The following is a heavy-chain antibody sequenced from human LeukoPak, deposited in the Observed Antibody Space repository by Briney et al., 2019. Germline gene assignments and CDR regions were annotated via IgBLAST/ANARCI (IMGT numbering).Heavy chain of an antibody. CDR2: IYTSGST. V-gene: IGHV4-61*02. CDR3: ARERTDTSMDY. Sequence: SETLSLTCTVSGGSISSGSYYWTWIRQPAGKGLEWIGRIYTSGSTNHNPSLKSRITISLDTSKNQFSLKLISVTAADTAVYFCARERTDTSMDYWGQGTLVTVSS. D-gene: IGHD5-18*01. J-gene: IGHJ4*02. CDR1: GGSISSGSYY.